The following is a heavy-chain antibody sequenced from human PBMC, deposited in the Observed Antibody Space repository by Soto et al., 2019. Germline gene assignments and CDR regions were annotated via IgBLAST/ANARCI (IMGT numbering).Heavy chain of an antibody. CDR2: IIPILGIA. D-gene: IGHD3-10*01. CDR3: ARGHGSGKFDY. V-gene: IGHV1-69*02. J-gene: IGHJ4*02. Sequence: ASVKVSCKASGGTFSSYTISWVRQAPGQGLEWMGRIIPILGIANYAQKFQGRVTITADKSTSTAYMELSSLRSEDTAVYYCARGHGSGKFDYWGQGTLVTVSS. CDR1: GGTFSSYT.